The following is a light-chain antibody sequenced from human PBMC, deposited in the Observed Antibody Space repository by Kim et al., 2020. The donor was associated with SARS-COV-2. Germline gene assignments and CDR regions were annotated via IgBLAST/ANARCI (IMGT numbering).Light chain of an antibody. Sequence: SVSPGQTASITCSGDKLGDKYACWYQQKPGQSPVLAIYQDSKRPSGIPERFSGSNSGNTATLTISGTQAMDEADYYCQAWDSSTKVFGTGTKVTVL. V-gene: IGLV3-1*01. CDR3: QAWDSSTKV. CDR2: QDS. CDR1: KLGDKY. J-gene: IGLJ1*01.